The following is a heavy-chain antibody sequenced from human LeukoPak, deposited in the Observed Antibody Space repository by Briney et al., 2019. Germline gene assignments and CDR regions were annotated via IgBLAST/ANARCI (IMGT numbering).Heavy chain of an antibody. V-gene: IGHV4-39*07. D-gene: IGHD5-18*01. J-gene: IGHJ4*02. CDR1: GGSINSITNY. CDR2: IYYSGST. CDR3: ARHGYSFRYFDY. Sequence: PSETLSLTCTVSGGSINSITNYWGWIRQPPGTGLEWIGSIYYSGSTYYNPSLKSRVTISIDTSKNQFSLKLSSVTAADTAVYYCARHGYSFRYFDYWGQGTLVTVSS.